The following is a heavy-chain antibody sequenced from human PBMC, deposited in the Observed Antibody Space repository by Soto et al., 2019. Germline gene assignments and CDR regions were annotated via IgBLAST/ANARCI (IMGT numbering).Heavy chain of an antibody. J-gene: IGHJ4*02. D-gene: IGHD3-10*01. CDR3: AREVVRGTKPDY. Sequence: SETLSLTCTVSGGSISSGGYYWSWIRQHPGKGLEWIGYIYYSGSTYYNPSLKSRVTISVDTSKNQFSLKLSSVTAADTAVYYCAREVVRGTKPDYWGQGTLVTVSS. V-gene: IGHV4-31*03. CDR2: IYYSGST. CDR1: GGSISSGGYY.